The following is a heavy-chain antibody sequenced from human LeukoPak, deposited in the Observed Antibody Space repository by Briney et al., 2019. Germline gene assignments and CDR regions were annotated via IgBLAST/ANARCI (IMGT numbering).Heavy chain of an antibody. CDR3: ARKAIDLVVAYNWFDP. J-gene: IGHJ5*02. V-gene: IGHV4-4*07. CDR1: GGSISSYY. D-gene: IGHD2-15*01. Sequence: NASETLSLTCTVSGGSISSYYWSWIRQPAGKGLEWIGRIYTSGSTNYNPSLKSRVTMSVDTSKNQFSLKLSSVTAADTAVYYCARKAIDLVVAYNWFDPWGQGTLVTVSS. CDR2: IYTSGST.